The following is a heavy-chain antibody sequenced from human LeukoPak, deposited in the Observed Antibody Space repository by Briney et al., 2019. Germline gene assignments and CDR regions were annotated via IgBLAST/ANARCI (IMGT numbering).Heavy chain of an antibody. J-gene: IGHJ4*02. CDR1: GYTFTGYY. CDR2: INPNSGGT. D-gene: IGHD3-22*01. V-gene: IGHV1-2*02. CDR3: ARDYYDSSGYYQRAFDY. Sequence: ASVKVSCKASGYTFTGYYMHWVRQAPGQGLEWMGWINPNSGGTNYAQKFQGRVTMTGDTSISTAYMELSRLRSDDTAVYYCARDYYDSSGYYQRAFDYWGQGTLVTVSS.